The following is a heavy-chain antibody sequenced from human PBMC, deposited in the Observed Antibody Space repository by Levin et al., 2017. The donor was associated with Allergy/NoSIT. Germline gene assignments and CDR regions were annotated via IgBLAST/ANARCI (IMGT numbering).Heavy chain of an antibody. V-gene: IGHV4-4*02. CDR3: ARQGGYFCAD. J-gene: IGHJ4*02. CDR2: IYHSGHT. Sequence: GSLRLSCVVSGGSISSSDWWSWVRQPPGKGLEWIAEIYHSGHTNYNPALKSRVAISVDKSRNQFSLKLTSVTAADTAVYYCARQGGYFCADWGLGTLVTVSS. CDR1: GGSISSSDW. D-gene: IGHD2-2*03.